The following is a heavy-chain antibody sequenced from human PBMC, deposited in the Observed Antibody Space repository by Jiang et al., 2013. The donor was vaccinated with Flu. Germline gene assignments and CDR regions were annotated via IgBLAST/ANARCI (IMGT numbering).Heavy chain of an antibody. V-gene: IGHV4-30-4*01. J-gene: IGHJ3*02. CDR1: ISSGDYY. D-gene: IGHD2-15*01. CDR3: ARASVVTGAFDI. Sequence: ISSGDYYWSWIRQPPGKGLEWIGYIYYSGSTYYNPSLKSRVTISVDTSKNQFSLKLSSVTAADTAVYYCARASVVTGAFDIWGQGTMVTVSS. CDR2: IYYSGST.